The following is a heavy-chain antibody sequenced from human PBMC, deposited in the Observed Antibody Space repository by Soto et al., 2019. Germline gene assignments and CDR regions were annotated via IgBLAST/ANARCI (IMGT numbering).Heavy chain of an antibody. Sequence: GSLRLSCAASGFTFSSYAMSWVRQAPGKGLEWVSAISGGGGSTYYADSVKGRFTISRDNSKNTLYLQMNSLRAEDTAVYYCAAHYGDYYNWFDPWGQGTLVTVSS. CDR2: ISGGGGST. V-gene: IGHV3-23*01. CDR1: GFTFSSYA. CDR3: AAHYGDYYNWFDP. D-gene: IGHD4-17*01. J-gene: IGHJ5*02.